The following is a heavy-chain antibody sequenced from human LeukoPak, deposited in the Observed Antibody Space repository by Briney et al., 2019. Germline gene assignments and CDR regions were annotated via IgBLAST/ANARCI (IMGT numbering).Heavy chain of an antibody. CDR2: TYTSGST. J-gene: IGHJ4*02. Sequence: SETLSLTCTVSGGSISSGSYYWSWIRQPAGKGLEWIGRTYTSGSTNYNPSLKSRVTISVDTSKNQFSLKLRSVTAADTAVYYCARFPYYYGSGSYFDFDYWGQGTLVTVSS. V-gene: IGHV4-61*02. CDR1: GGSISSGSYY. D-gene: IGHD3-10*01. CDR3: ARFPYYYGSGSYFDFDY.